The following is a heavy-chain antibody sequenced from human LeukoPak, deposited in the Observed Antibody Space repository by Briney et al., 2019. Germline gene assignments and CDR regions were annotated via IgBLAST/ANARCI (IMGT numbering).Heavy chain of an antibody. CDR3: AKDEHQDIVVVPAASGY. D-gene: IGHD2-2*01. V-gene: IGHV3-23*01. J-gene: IGHJ4*02. CDR2: ISGSGGST. Sequence: GGSLRLSCAASGFTFSSYAMSWVRQAPGEGLEWVSAISGSGGSTYYADSVKGRFTISRDNSKNTLYLQMNSLRAEDTAVYYCAKDEHQDIVVVPAASGYWGQGTLDTVSS. CDR1: GFTFSSYA.